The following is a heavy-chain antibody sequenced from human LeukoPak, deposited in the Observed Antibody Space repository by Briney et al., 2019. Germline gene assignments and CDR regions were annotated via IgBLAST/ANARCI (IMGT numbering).Heavy chain of an antibody. Sequence: GGSLRLSCAASGFTFSSYWMSWVRQAPGKGLEWVANIKQDGSEKYYVDSVRGRFTISRDNAKNSLYLQMNSLRAEDTAVYYCAREGSSWSWYYYYYMDVWGKGTTVTVSS. V-gene: IGHV3-7*01. CDR2: IKQDGSEK. CDR3: AREGSSWSWYYYYYMDV. J-gene: IGHJ6*03. CDR1: GFTFSSYW. D-gene: IGHD6-13*01.